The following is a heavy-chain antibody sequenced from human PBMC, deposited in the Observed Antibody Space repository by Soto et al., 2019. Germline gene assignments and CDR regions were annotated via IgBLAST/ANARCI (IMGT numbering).Heavy chain of an antibody. Sequence: GGSLRLSCAASGFTFSNSDMNWVHQAPGKGLEWVSGVSWNGSRTRYADSVKGRFIISRDDSKSIAYLQMNSLKTEDTAVYYCTRESIVGATGGGYYYYYYGMDVWGQGTTVTVSS. J-gene: IGHJ6*02. CDR1: GFTFSNSD. CDR2: VSWNGSRT. CDR3: TRESIVGATGGGYYYYYYGMDV. D-gene: IGHD1-26*01. V-gene: IGHV3-35*01.